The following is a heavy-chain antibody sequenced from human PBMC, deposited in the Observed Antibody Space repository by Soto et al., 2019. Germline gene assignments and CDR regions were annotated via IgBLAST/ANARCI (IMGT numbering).Heavy chain of an antibody. CDR2: ISGYNGNT. Sequence: QVHLVQSGPEVKKPGASVKVSCEVSGYGFRGQGVSWVRQAPGQRFERMGWISGYNGNTDFASKFQGRPSLTTDTSTSTASVDLGGLRFDDTAVYLCTRDWWGFAHDNSGYFPLYFDYWGQGSLVNVSS. CDR3: TRDWWGFAHDNSGYFPLYFDY. CDR1: GYGFRGQG. J-gene: IGHJ4*02. V-gene: IGHV1-18*01. D-gene: IGHD3-22*01.